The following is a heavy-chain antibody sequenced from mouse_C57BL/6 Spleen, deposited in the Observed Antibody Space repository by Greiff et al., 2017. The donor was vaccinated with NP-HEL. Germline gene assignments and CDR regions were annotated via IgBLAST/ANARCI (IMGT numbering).Heavy chain of an antibody. V-gene: IGHV1-81*01. D-gene: IGHD2-10*02. CDR2: IYPRSGNT. CDR3: ARWGYGNYVNYAMDY. CDR1: GYTFTSYG. Sequence: QVQLKQSGAELARPGASVKLSCKASGYTFTSYGISWVKQRTGQGLEWIGEIYPRSGNTYYNEKFKGKATLTADQSSSTAYMELRSLTSEDSAVYFCARWGYGNYVNYAMDYWGQGTSVTVSS. J-gene: IGHJ4*01.